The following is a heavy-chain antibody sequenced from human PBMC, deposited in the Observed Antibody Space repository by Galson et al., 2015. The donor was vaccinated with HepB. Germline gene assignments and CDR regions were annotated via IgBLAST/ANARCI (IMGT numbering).Heavy chain of an antibody. J-gene: IGHJ5*01. CDR1: GGSINIGRYY. V-gene: IGHV4-39*01. CDR3: ARHDNILTGYLNWFDS. CDR2: VYYSGST. D-gene: IGHD3-9*01. Sequence: LSLTCTVSGGSINIGRYYWGWIRQPPGKGLEWIGTVYYSGSTFYNPSLKSRLTMSVDTSKNQFSLKLNSVTATDTAVYYCARHDNILTGYLNWFDSWGQGTLVTVSS.